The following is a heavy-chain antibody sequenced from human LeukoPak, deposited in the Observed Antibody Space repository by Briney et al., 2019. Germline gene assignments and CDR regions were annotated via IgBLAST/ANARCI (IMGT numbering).Heavy chain of an antibody. CDR1: GYTFTSYG. J-gene: IGHJ4*02. CDR3: ARAGYDILTGYYPFDY. D-gene: IGHD3-9*01. CDR2: ISAYNDNT. V-gene: IGHV1-18*01. Sequence: ASVKVSCKTSGYTFTSYGISWVRQAPGQGLEWMGWISAYNDNTNYAQKLQGRVTMTTDTSTSTAYMELRSLRSDDTAVYYCARAGYDILTGYYPFDYWGQGTLVTVSS.